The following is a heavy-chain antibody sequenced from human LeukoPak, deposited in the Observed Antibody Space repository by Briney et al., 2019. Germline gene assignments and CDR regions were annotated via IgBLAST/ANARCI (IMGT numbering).Heavy chain of an antibody. D-gene: IGHD3-22*01. V-gene: IGHV1-18*01. CDR2: ISCYNGDT. CDR3: ARDPSNSSGYHAHFDS. CDR1: GYTFTHHG. Sequence: GASVKVSCKASGYTFTHHGISWVRQAPGQGLEWMGWISCYNGDTMYAQNVQGRVTMTTDTSTRTAYIELRSLRSDATAMYYCARDPSNSSGYHAHFDSWGQGTLVTVSS. J-gene: IGHJ4*02.